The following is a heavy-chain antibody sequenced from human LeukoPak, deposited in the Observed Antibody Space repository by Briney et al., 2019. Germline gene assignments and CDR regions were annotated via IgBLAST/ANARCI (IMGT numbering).Heavy chain of an antibody. Sequence: PGGSLRLSCAASGFIFNNYGLVWVRQAPGKGLELVSAISNDGGGTTYADFVKGRFSVSRDNSKNTLFLQMNSLRAEDTALYYCAKGSSGYFFDLWGQGTLVTVSP. CDR1: GFIFNNYG. V-gene: IGHV3-23*01. CDR3: AKGSSGYFFDL. J-gene: IGHJ4*02. D-gene: IGHD3-22*01. CDR2: ISNDGGGT.